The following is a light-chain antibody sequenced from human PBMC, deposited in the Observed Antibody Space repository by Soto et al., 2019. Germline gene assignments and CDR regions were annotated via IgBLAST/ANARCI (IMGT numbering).Light chain of an antibody. CDR3: QQYNSYPWT. Sequence: DIQMTHSPSTLSASVGDRVTITCRASQSISTWLAWYQEKPGKAPNLLIYDASRLQSGVPSRFSGTGSGTEFTLTVTSLQPDDFATYFCQQYNSYPWTFGHGTKVDIK. CDR1: QSISTW. J-gene: IGKJ1*01. CDR2: DAS. V-gene: IGKV1-5*01.